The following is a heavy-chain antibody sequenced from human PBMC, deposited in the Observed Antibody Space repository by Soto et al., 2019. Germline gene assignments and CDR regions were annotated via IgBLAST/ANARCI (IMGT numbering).Heavy chain of an antibody. CDR1: GDSVSSNNVA. V-gene: IGHV6-1*01. Sequence: QVQLQQSGPGLVKPSQTLSLTCAISGDSVSSNNVAWNWIRQSPSIGLEWLGRTNYRSKWYHDYAVSVKSRITINPDTSKNQFSLQRNAVTPEDTAVYYCVRDKTVTRGYGMDVWGQGTTVTVSS. J-gene: IGHJ6*02. CDR2: TNYRSKWYH. D-gene: IGHD4-17*01. CDR3: VRDKTVTRGYGMDV.